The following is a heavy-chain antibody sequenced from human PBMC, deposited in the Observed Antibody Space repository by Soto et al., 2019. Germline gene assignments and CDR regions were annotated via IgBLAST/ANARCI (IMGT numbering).Heavy chain of an antibody. CDR1: GFTVSSNY. J-gene: IGHJ3*02. V-gene: IGHV3-66*01. CDR2: IYSGGST. CDR3: AKGDSSGWYGASNDFEI. Sequence: QPGGSLRLSCAASGFTVSSNYMSWVRQAPGKGLEWVSVIYSGGSTYYADSVKGRFTISRDNSKNTLYLQMNSLRAEDTAVYYCAKGDSSGWYGASNDFEIWGYGTMVTVSS. D-gene: IGHD6-19*01.